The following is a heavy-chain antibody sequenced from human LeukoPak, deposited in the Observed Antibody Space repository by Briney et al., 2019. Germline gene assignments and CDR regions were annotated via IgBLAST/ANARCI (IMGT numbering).Heavy chain of an antibody. D-gene: IGHD2-15*01. V-gene: IGHV3-21*01. Sequence: GGSLRLSCAASGFTFSSYSMNWVRQAPGKGLEWVSSISSSSSYIYYADSVKGRFTISRDNAKNSLYLQMSSLRADDTAVYYCARGYCTGGSCSKYDYWGQGTLVTVSS. CDR3: ARGYCTGGSCSKYDY. CDR1: GFTFSSYS. CDR2: ISSSSSYI. J-gene: IGHJ4*02.